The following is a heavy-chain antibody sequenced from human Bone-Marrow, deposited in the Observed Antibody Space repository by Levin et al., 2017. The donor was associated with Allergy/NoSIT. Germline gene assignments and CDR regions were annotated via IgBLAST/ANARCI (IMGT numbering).Heavy chain of an antibody. CDR3: AKARNIGGRTDSFDS. V-gene: IGHV3-9*01. J-gene: IGHJ3*02. CDR1: EFTFDDYA. Sequence: SLKISCTASEFTFDDYAMHWVRQAPGKGLEWVSGISWNSGDIVYSDSVKGRFSISRDNAKKSLYLQMNSLRPEDTAFYYCAKARNIGGRTDSFDSWGQGTKVTVSS. D-gene: IGHD1-26*01. CDR2: ISWNSGDI.